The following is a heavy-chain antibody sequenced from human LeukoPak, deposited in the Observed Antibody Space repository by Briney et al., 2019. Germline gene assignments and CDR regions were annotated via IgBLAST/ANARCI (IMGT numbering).Heavy chain of an antibody. J-gene: IGHJ5*02. V-gene: IGHV1-3*01. CDR2: INAGNGNT. Sequence: ASVKVSCKVSGYTLTELSMHWVRQAPGQRLEWMGWINAGNGNTKYSQKFQGRVTITRDTSASTAYMELSSLRSEDTAVYYCARDGFRGSYFWFDPWGQGTLVTVSS. D-gene: IGHD1-26*01. CDR1: GYTLTELS. CDR3: ARDGFRGSYFWFDP.